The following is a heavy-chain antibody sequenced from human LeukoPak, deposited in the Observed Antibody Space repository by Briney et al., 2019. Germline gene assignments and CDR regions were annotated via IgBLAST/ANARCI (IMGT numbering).Heavy chain of an antibody. J-gene: IGHJ6*03. D-gene: IGHD2-21*01. V-gene: IGHV1-69*13. Sequence: SVKVSCKASGGTFNTFTISWVRQAPGQGLEWMGGIIPMFGTANYAQRFQGRVTITADESTSTAYTELRSLRSEETAVYYCPKDGYCGGTNWYRGSYADYDYMVGWGNGTTVTVSS. CDR2: IIPMFGTA. CDR1: GGTFNTFT. CDR3: PKDGYCGGTNWYRGSYADYDYMVG.